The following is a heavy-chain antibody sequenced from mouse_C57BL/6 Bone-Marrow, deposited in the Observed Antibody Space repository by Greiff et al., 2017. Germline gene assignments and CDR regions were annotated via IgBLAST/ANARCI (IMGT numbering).Heavy chain of an antibody. V-gene: IGHV5-4*01. J-gene: IGHJ4*01. Sequence: EVQLVESGGGLVKPGGSLQLSCAASGFTFSSYAMSWVRQTPEKRLEWVATISDGGSYTYYPDNVKGRFTISRDNAKNNLYLQMSHLKSEDTAMYYCARGDGYPLAMDYWGQGTSVTVSS. CDR2: ISDGGSYT. CDR1: GFTFSSYA. D-gene: IGHD2-3*01. CDR3: ARGDGYPLAMDY.